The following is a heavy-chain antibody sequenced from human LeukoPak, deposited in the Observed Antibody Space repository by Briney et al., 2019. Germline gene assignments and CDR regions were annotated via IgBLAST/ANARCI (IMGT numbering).Heavy chain of an antibody. J-gene: IGHJ4*02. D-gene: IGHD4-11*01. CDR2: IWYDGSTK. CDR1: GFTFRTYG. Sequence: PGRSLRLSCAASGFTFRTYGMHCVRQAPGKGLEWVAIIWYDGSTKYYAESVKGRFTISRDNSKNMLYLQMNSLRAEDTAVYYCARVSDYSNYFDFWGQGTLVTVSS. V-gene: IGHV3-33*01. CDR3: ARVSDYSNYFDF.